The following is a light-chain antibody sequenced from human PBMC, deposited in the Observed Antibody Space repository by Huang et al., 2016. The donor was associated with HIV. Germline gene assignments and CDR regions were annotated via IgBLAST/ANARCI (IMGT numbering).Light chain of an antibody. Sequence: IVMTQSPATLSVSPGERVTVSCRANRSVSSNLAWYQQRPGQAPMLLIYGSSTRAPGIPARVSGSGSGTDFSLTISSLQSEDFALYYCQQYNNWLLSFGGGTRVDI. CDR2: GSS. CDR3: QQYNNWLLS. CDR1: RSVSSN. V-gene: IGKV3-15*01. J-gene: IGKJ4*01.